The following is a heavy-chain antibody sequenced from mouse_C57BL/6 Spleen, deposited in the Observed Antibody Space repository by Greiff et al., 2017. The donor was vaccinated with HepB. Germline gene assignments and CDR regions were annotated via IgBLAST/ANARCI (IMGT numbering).Heavy chain of an antibody. D-gene: IGHD2-3*01. CDR2: MSSGSSNI. CDR1: GFTFRDYG. J-gene: IGHJ3*01. CDR3: ARSDGYRPWFAY. Sequence: EVPLVESGGGLVKPGGSLKLSCAASGFTFRDYGMHWVRQAPEKGLAWVAYMSSGSSNIYYADTVKGRFTISRDNAKHTLFLQMTSLRSEVTAMYYCARSDGYRPWFAYWGQGTLVTVSA. V-gene: IGHV5-17*01.